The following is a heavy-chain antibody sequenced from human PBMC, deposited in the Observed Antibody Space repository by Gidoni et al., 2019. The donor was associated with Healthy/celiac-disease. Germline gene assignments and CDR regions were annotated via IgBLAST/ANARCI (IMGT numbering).Heavy chain of an antibody. CDR1: GFTFSSYA. CDR3: AKHRITMVRGVRPPDY. V-gene: IGHV3-23*01. Sequence: EVQLWESGGVLVQPGGSLRLSCAASGFTFSSYAMSWVRQAPGKGLEWVSAISGSGGSTYYADSVKGRFTISRDNSKNTLYLQMNSLRAEDTAVYYCAKHRITMVRGVRPPDYWGQGTLVTVSS. D-gene: IGHD3-10*01. J-gene: IGHJ4*02. CDR2: ISGSGGST.